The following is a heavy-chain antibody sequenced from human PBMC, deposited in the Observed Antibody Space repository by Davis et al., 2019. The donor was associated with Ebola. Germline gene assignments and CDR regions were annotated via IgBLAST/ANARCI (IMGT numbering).Heavy chain of an antibody. CDR3: ARMHLTMVRGFVG. Sequence: MPSETLSLTCTVSGGSINSYYWSWIRQPPGKGLEWIGSIYYSGSTNYNPSLKSRVTISVDTSKNQFSLKLSSVTAADTAVYYCARMHLTMVRGFVGWGQGTLVTVSS. CDR1: GGSINSYY. J-gene: IGHJ4*02. CDR2: IYYSGST. D-gene: IGHD3-10*01. V-gene: IGHV4-59*08.